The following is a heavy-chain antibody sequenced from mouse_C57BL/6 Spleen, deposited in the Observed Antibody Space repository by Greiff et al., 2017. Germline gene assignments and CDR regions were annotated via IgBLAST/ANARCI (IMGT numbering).Heavy chain of an antibody. CDR1: GFNIKDYY. D-gene: IGHD2-3*01. CDR2: IDPEDGVT. CDR3: TTHDGDYAWFAY. J-gene: IGHJ3*01. Sequence: VQLQQSGAELVRPGASVKLSCTASGFNIKDYYMHWVKQRPEQGLEWIGRIDPEDGVTEYAPKFQGKATLTADTSSNTAYLQLSSLTSEDTAVYYCTTHDGDYAWFAYWGQGTLVTVSA. V-gene: IGHV14-1*01.